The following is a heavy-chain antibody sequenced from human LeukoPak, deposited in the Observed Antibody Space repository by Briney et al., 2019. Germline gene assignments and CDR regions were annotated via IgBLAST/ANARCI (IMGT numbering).Heavy chain of an antibody. Sequence: PSETPSLTCAVSGGSITSGGYSWSCIRQPPGNGLGWNGFIYFSGSTYYNPSLKSRVTISVDTSKDQFSLKLSSVTAADTAVYYCARVLATSISDHYYYHMDVWGKGTTVTVSS. CDR3: ARVLATSISDHYYYHMDV. V-gene: IGHV4-30-4*07. D-gene: IGHD5-12*01. J-gene: IGHJ6*03. CDR2: IYFSGST. CDR1: GGSITSGGYS.